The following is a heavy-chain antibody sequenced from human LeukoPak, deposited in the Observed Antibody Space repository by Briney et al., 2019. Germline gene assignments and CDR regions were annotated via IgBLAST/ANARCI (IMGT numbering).Heavy chain of an antibody. CDR3: ARHPPYYYDSSGLYAFDI. V-gene: IGHV4-39*01. CDR1: GGSISSSSYY. Sequence: SGTLSLTCPVSGGSISSSSYYWGWIRQPPGKGLEWIGSIYYSGSTYYNPSFKSRVTISVDTSKNQFSLKLSSVTAADTAVYYCARHPPYYYDSSGLYAFDIWGQGTMVTVSS. J-gene: IGHJ3*02. D-gene: IGHD3-22*01. CDR2: IYYSGST.